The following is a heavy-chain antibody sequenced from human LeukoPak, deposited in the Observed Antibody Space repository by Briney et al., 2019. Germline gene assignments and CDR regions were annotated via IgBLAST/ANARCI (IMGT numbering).Heavy chain of an antibody. Sequence: GESLKISCKASGYSFTNYWIGWVRQMPGEGLEWMGTIYPADSDSAYSPSFQGQVTVSADKSISTAYLQWTSLKASDSGMYYCARHPRMNTIAVLTPDAFDIWGQGTMVTVSS. CDR1: GYSFTNYW. J-gene: IGHJ3*02. CDR3: ARHPRMNTIAVLTPDAFDI. CDR2: IYPADSDS. D-gene: IGHD6-19*01. V-gene: IGHV5-51*01.